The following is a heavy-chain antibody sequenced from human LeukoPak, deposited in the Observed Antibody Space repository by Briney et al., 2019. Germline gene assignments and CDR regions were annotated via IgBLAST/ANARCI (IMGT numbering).Heavy chain of an antibody. CDR2: MWYDGSNK. CDR1: GFTFSSYG. Sequence: PGRSLRLSCAASGFTFSSYGMHWVRQAPGKGLEWVAVMWYDGSNKYYADSVKGRFTISRDNSKNTLYLQMNSLRAEDTAVYYCARVTVTTETYYYYYMDVWGKGTTVTVSS. D-gene: IGHD4-17*01. V-gene: IGHV3-33*01. CDR3: ARVTVTTETYYYYYMDV. J-gene: IGHJ6*03.